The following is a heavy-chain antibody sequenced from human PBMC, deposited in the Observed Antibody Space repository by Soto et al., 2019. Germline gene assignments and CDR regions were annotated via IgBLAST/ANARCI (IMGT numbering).Heavy chain of an antibody. CDR2: ISAYNGNT. CDR1: GYTFTSYG. Sequence: GASVKVSCKASGYTFTSYGISWVRQAPGQGLEWMGWISAYNGNTNYAQKLQGRVTMTTDTSTSTAYMELRSLRSDDTAVYYCARDPLYYDILTGYWRERYGMDVWGQGTTVTVS. CDR3: ARDPLYYDILTGYWRERYGMDV. V-gene: IGHV1-18*01. J-gene: IGHJ6*02. D-gene: IGHD3-9*01.